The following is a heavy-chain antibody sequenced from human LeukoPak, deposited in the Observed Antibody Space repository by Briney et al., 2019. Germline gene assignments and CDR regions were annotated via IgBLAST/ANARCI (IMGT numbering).Heavy chain of an antibody. V-gene: IGHV4-4*07. D-gene: IGHD6-6*01. CDR2: IYTSGST. CDR1: GGSISSYY. J-gene: IGHJ4*02. Sequence: SETLSLTCTVSGGSISSYYWSWIRQPAGKGLEWIGRIYTSGSTNYNPSLKSRVTISVDTSKNQFSLKLSSVTAADTAVYYCAREESEYSSSSHFDYWGQGTLVTVSS. CDR3: AREESEYSSSSHFDY.